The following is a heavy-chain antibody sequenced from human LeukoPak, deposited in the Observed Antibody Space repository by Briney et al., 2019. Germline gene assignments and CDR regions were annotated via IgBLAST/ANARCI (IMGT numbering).Heavy chain of an antibody. CDR2: ISSSSSYI. J-gene: IGHJ4*02. CDR1: GFTFSSYS. Sequence: GGSLRLSCAASGFTFSSYSMNWVRQAPGKGLGWVSSISSSSSYIYYADSVKGRFTISRDDAKNSLYLQMNSLRAEDTAVYYCARDKYGSGSYYSYWGQGTLVTVSS. V-gene: IGHV3-21*01. D-gene: IGHD3-10*01. CDR3: ARDKYGSGSYYSY.